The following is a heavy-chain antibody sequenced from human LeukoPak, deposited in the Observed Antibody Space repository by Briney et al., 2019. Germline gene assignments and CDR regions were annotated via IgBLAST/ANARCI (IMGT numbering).Heavy chain of an antibody. CDR1: GGSFSGYY. J-gene: IGHJ5*02. V-gene: IGHV4-34*01. D-gene: IGHD3-3*01. CDR3: AGSTTGYDFWSGYYSNWFDP. Sequence: SETLSLTCAVYGGSFSGYYWSWTRQPPGKGLEWIGEINHSGSTNYNPSLKSRVTISVDTSKNQFSLKLSSVTAADTAVYYCAGSTTGYDFWSGYYSNWFDPWGQGTLVTVSS. CDR2: INHSGST.